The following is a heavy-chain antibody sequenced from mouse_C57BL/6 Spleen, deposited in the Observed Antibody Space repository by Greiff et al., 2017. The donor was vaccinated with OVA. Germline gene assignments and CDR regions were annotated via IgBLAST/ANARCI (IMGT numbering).Heavy chain of an antibody. J-gene: IGHJ1*03. CDR3: ARGNWSWYFDV. Sequence: VHVKQSGPELVKPGASVKMSCKASGYTFTDYNMHWVKQSHGKSLEWIGYINPNNGGTNYNQKFKGKATLTVNKSSSTAYMELRSLTSEDSAVYYCARGNWSWYFDVWGTGTTVTVSS. CDR2: INPNNGGT. CDR1: GYTFTDYN. V-gene: IGHV1-22*01. D-gene: IGHD2-1*01.